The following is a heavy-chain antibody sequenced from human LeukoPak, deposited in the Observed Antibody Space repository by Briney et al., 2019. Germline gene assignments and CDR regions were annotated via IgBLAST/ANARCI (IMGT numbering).Heavy chain of an antibody. J-gene: IGHJ4*02. CDR2: INHSGST. CDR1: GGSFSGYY. V-gene: IGHV4-34*01. D-gene: IGHD2-2*01. Sequence: ASETLSLTCAVYGGSFSGYYWSWIRQPPGKGLEWIGEINHSGSTNYNPSLKSRVTISVDTSKNQFSLKLSSVTAADTAVYYCARARGYCSSTSCYAFDYWGQGTLVTVSS. CDR3: ARARGYCSSTSCYAFDY.